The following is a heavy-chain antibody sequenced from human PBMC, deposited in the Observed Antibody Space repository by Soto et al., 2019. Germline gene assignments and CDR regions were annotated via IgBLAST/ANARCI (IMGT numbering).Heavy chain of an antibody. D-gene: IGHD5-18*01. CDR1: GFTFSSYS. Sequence: GGSLRLSCAASGFTFSSYSMNWVRQAPGKGLEWVSSISSSSSYIYYADSVKGRFTISRDNAKNSLYLQMNSLRAEDTAVYYCARDSDTAMDIDNWFDPWGQGTLVTVSS. CDR2: ISSSSSYI. V-gene: IGHV3-21*01. CDR3: ARDSDTAMDIDNWFDP. J-gene: IGHJ5*02.